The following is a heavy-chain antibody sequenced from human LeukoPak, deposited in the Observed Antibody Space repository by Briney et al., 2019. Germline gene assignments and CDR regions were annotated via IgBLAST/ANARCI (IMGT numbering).Heavy chain of an antibody. D-gene: IGHD3-3*01. CDR1: GFTFSSYA. CDR3: VKDTFWSGSNWFDP. CDR2: ISGSGGST. Sequence: PGGSLRLSCAASGFTFSSYAMSWVRQAPGKGLEWVSAISGSGGSTYYADSVKGRFTISRDNSKNTLYLQMNSLRAEDTAVYYCVKDTFWSGSNWFDPWGQGTLVTVSS. J-gene: IGHJ5*02. V-gene: IGHV3-23*01.